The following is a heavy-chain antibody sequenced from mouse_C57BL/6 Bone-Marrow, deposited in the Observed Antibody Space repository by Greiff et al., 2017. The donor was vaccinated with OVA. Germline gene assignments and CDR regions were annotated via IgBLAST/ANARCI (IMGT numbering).Heavy chain of an antibody. Sequence: VQLQQSGAELVRPGTSVKVSCKASGYAFTNYLIEWVKQRPGQGLEGIGVINPGSGGTNYNEKFKGKATLTADKSSSTAYMQLSSLTSEDSAVYFCAREEGGYFDYWGQGTTLTVSS. D-gene: IGHD1-1*02. CDR1: GYAFTNYL. CDR3: AREEGGYFDY. V-gene: IGHV1-54*01. CDR2: INPGSGGT. J-gene: IGHJ2*01.